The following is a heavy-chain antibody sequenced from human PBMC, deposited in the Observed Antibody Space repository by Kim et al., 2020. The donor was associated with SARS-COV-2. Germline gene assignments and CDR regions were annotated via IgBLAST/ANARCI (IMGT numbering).Heavy chain of an antibody. CDR1: GYTFTNYW. CDR3: ARHPSGRSPNCFDP. J-gene: IGHJ5*02. CDR2: IYPGDSDT. D-gene: IGHD6-25*01. Sequence: GESLKISCRGSGYTFTNYWIGWVRQMPGKGLEWMGIIYPGDSDTRYSPSFQGQVTISADKSISTAYLQWSSLKASDTAMYYCARHPSGRSPNCFDPWGQGTLVTVSS. V-gene: IGHV5-51*01.